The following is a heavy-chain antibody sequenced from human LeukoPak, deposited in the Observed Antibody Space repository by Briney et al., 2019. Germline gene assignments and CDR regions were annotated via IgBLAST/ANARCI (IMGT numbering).Heavy chain of an antibody. Sequence: ASVKVSCKASGYTFTSYGTSWVRQAPGQGLEWMGWISAYNGNTNYAQKFQGRVTMATDTSTSTAYMELRSLRSDDTAVYYCARSSITMVRGVTSPPAYWGQGTLVTVSS. J-gene: IGHJ4*02. CDR1: GYTFTSYG. CDR3: ARSSITMVRGVTSPPAY. V-gene: IGHV1-18*01. D-gene: IGHD3-10*01. CDR2: ISAYNGNT.